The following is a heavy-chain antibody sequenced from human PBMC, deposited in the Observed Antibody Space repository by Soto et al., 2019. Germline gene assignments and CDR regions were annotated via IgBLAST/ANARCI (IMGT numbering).Heavy chain of an antibody. V-gene: IGHV1-18*01. CDR2: ISAYNGNT. Sequence: QVQLVQSGAEVKKPGASVKVSCKASGYTFTSYGISWVRQAPGQGLEWMGWISAYNGNTNYAQKLQGRGTMTTDTSTSTAYMELRSLRSDDTAVYYCARMVRGVITNVYYYYYMDVWGKGTTVTVSS. D-gene: IGHD3-10*01. CDR1: GYTFTSYG. CDR3: ARMVRGVITNVYYYYYMDV. J-gene: IGHJ6*03.